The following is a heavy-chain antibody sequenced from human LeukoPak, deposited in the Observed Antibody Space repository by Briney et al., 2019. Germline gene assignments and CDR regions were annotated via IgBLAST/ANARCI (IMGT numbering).Heavy chain of an antibody. D-gene: IGHD6-19*01. J-gene: IGHJ4*02. Sequence: PGGSLRLSCAASGFTFSSYAMSWVRQAPGKGLEWVANIKQDGSEKYYVDSVKGRFTISRDNAKNSLYLQMNSLRAEDTAVYYCARDTAGMDYWGQETLVTVSS. CDR1: GFTFSSYA. V-gene: IGHV3-7*01. CDR2: IKQDGSEK. CDR3: ARDTAGMDY.